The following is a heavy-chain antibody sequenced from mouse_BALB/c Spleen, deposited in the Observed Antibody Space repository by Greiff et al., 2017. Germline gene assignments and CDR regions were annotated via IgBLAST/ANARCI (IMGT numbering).Heavy chain of an antibody. Sequence: VKLMESGPGLVQPSQSLSITCTVSGFSLTSYGVHWVRQSPGKGLEWLGVIWSGGSTDYNAAFISRLSISKDNSKSQVFFKMNSLQANDTAIYYCARTDYYYGSKGFDYWGQGTTLTVSS. J-gene: IGHJ2*01. D-gene: IGHD1-1*01. CDR3: ARTDYYYGSKGFDY. CDR2: IWSGGST. CDR1: GFSLTSYG. V-gene: IGHV2-2*02.